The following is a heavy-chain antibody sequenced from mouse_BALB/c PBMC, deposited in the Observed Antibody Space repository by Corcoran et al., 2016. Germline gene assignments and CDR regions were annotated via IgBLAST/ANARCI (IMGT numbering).Heavy chain of an antibody. J-gene: IGHJ2*01. CDR1: GYTFTSYV. CDR3: AKASYGNYGYFDY. D-gene: IGHD2-1*01. CDR2: INPYNDGT. Sequence: EVQLQQSGPELVKPGASVKMSCKASGYTFTSYVMHWVKQKPGQGLEWIGYINPYNDGTKYNEKFKGKATLTSDKSSSTAYMELSSLTSEDSAVYYCAKASYGNYGYFDYWGQGTTLTVSS. V-gene: IGHV1S136*01.